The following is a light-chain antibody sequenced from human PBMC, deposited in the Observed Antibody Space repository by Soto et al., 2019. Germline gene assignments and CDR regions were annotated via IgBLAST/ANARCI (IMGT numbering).Light chain of an antibody. V-gene: IGKV3-15*01. Sequence: EIVMTQSPATLSVSPGERATLSCRASQSVNSNLAWYQQKPGQAPRLLIYGASTRANGVPARFSGSGSGTEFTLTISGLQSEDSGVYYCLQHYAWPWTFGQGTKVDIK. CDR3: LQHYAWPWT. J-gene: IGKJ1*01. CDR2: GAS. CDR1: QSVNSN.